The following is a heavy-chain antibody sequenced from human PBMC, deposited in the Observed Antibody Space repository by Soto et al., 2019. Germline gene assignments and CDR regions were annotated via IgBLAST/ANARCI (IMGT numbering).Heavy chain of an antibody. CDR3: ARHSGSYPVGYYYYYGMDV. J-gene: IGHJ6*02. CDR1: DGYISSSSYY. V-gene: IGHV4-39*01. CDR2: IYYSGST. D-gene: IGHD1-26*01. Sequence: SETQSLTYTVSDGYISSSSYYWGCIRKPPGKGLEWIGSIYYSGSTYYNPSLKSRVTISVDTSKNQFSLKLSSVTAADTAVYYCARHSGSYPVGYYYYYGMDVWGQGTTVTVSS.